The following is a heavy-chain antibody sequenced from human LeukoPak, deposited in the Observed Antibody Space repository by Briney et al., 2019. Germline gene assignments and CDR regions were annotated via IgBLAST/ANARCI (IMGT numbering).Heavy chain of an antibody. J-gene: IGHJ1*01. CDR2: IKGDGKT. Sequence: GGSLRLSCEASGFTFSRYWMHWVRQAPGKGLVWVSRIKGDGKTNYADSVKGRFTISRDNAKNTVSLQMDSLRAEDTGVYYCARAPSEVGGYYPEYFRHWGQGTLVTVSS. D-gene: IGHD3-22*01. V-gene: IGHV3-74*01. CDR1: GFTFSRYW. CDR3: ARAPSEVGGYYPEYFRH.